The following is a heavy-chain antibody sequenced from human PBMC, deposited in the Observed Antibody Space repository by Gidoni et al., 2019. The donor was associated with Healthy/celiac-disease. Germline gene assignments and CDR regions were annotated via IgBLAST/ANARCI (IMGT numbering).Heavy chain of an antibody. D-gene: IGHD1-26*01. Sequence: QVQLVQSGAEVKKPGSSVKVSCKASGGTFSSYALSWVRQAPGQGLEWMGGIIPIFGTANYAQKFQGRVTITADESTSTAYMELSSLRSEDTAVYYCASLTPGGSGHYYYYYGMDVWGQGTTVTVSS. J-gene: IGHJ6*02. CDR1: GGTFSSYA. CDR2: IIPIFGTA. V-gene: IGHV1-69*01. CDR3: ASLTPGGSGHYYYYYGMDV.